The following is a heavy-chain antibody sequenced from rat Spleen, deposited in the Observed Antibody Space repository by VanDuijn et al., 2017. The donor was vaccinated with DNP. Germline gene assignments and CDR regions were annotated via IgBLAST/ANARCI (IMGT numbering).Heavy chain of an antibody. CDR3: ARMGPHNWELGVMDA. J-gene: IGHJ4*01. V-gene: IGHV2-30*01. Sequence: QVQLKESGPGLVQPSQTLSLTCTVSGFSLTSYNVHWVRQPTGKGLEWMGVIWTGGSTDYNSALKSRLSISRDTSKSQVFLKMNSLQTEDIATYYCARMGPHNWELGVMDAWGQGASVTVSS. D-gene: IGHD5-1*01. CDR2: IWTGGST. CDR1: GFSLTSYN.